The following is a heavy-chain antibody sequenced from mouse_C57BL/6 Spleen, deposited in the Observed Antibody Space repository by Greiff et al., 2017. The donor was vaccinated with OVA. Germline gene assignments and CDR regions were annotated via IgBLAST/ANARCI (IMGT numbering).Heavy chain of an antibody. CDR1: GYTFTDYY. J-gene: IGHJ4*01. CDR2: INPYNGDT. D-gene: IGHD1-1*01. Sequence: EVKLQESGPVLVKPGASVKMSCKASGYTFTDYYMNWVKQSHGKSLEWIGVINPYNGDTSYNQKFKGKATLTVDKSSSTAYMELNSLTSEDSAVYYCACPYYGSSYAMDYWGQGTSVTVSS. V-gene: IGHV1-19*01. CDR3: ACPYYGSSYAMDY.